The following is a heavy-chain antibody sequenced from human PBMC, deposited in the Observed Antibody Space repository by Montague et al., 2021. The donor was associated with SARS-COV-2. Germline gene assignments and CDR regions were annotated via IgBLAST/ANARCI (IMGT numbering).Heavy chain of an antibody. D-gene: IGHD3-22*01. V-gene: IGHV3-23*01. CDR1: GFTFSSYA. CDR3: AKGGERITMIVVVITLADFDY. Sequence: SLRLSCAASGFTFSSYAMSWVRQAPGKGLEWVSAISGSVGSTYYSDSVKVRFTISRDNSKNTLYLQMNSLRAEDTAVYYCAKGGERITMIVVVITLADFDYWGQGTLVTVSS. CDR2: ISGSVGST. J-gene: IGHJ4*02.